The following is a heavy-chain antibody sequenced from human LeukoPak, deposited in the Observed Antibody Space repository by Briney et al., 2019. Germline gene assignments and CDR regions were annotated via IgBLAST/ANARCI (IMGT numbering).Heavy chain of an antibody. Sequence: GGSLRLSCAASGFTFRGYEMNWVRQAPGKGLEWISYISPTTTYYADSVKGRFTISRDDARSSLYLQMNSLRVEDTAFYYCARGDQLPAGSMFSFDIWGQGAMITVSS. V-gene: IGHV3-48*03. CDR2: ISPTTT. CDR1: GFTFRGYE. D-gene: IGHD2-2*01. CDR3: ARGDQLPAGSMFSFDI. J-gene: IGHJ3*02.